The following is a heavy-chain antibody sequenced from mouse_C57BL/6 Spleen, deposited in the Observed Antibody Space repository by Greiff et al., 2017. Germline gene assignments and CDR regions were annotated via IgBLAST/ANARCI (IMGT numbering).Heavy chain of an antibody. D-gene: IGHD4-1*01. CDR1: GFTFSSYA. CDR3: ARGGWDWVYYFDY. J-gene: IGHJ2*01. V-gene: IGHV5-4*01. Sequence: EVQVVESGGGLVKPGGSLKLSCAASGFTFSSYAMSWVRQTPEKRLEWVATISDGGSYTYYPDNVKGRFTISRDNAKNNLYLQMSHLKSEDTAMYYCARGGWDWVYYFDYWGQGTTLTVSS. CDR2: ISDGGSYT.